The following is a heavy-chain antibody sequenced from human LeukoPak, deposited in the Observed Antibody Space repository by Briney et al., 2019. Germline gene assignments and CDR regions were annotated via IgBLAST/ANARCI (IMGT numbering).Heavy chain of an antibody. CDR3: ARNIVVVVAARKYYFDY. CDR2: ISAYNGNT. D-gene: IGHD2-15*01. V-gene: IGHV1-18*01. Sequence: ASVKVSCKASGYTFTSYGISWVRQAPGQGLEWMGWISAYNGNTNYAQKLQGRVTMTTDTSTSTDYMELRSLRSDDTAVYYCARNIVVVVAARKYYFDYWGQGTLVTVSS. CDR1: GYTFTSYG. J-gene: IGHJ4*02.